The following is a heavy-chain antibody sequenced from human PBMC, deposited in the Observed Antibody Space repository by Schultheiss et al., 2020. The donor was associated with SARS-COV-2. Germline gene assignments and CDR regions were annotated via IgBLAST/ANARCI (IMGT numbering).Heavy chain of an antibody. CDR3: ARSAWDYYYMDV. V-gene: IGHV3-30*03. J-gene: IGHJ6*03. D-gene: IGHD1-26*01. Sequence: GGSLRLSCAASGFTFSSYGMHWVRQAPGKGLEWVAVISYDGSNKYYADSVKGRFTISRDNSKNTLYLQMNTLRAEDTAVYYCARSAWDYYYMDVWGKGTTVTVSS. CDR2: ISYDGSNK. CDR1: GFTFSSYG.